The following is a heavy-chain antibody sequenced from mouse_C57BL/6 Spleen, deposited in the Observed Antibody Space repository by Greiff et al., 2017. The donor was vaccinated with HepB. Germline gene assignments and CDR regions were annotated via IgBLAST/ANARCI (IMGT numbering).Heavy chain of an antibody. CDR1: GYTFTDYY. J-gene: IGHJ4*01. CDR2: INPNNGGT. CDR3: ARWEDGYYYAMDY. V-gene: IGHV1-26*01. D-gene: IGHD2-3*01. Sequence: VQLQQSGPELVKPGASVKISCKASGYTFTDYYMNWVKQSHGKSLEWIGDINPNNGGTSYNQKFKGKATLTVDKSSSTAYMELRSLTSEDSAVYYCARWEDGYYYAMDYWGQGTSVTVSS.